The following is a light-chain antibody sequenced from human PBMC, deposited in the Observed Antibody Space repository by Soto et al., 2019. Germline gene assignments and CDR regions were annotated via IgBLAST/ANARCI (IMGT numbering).Light chain of an antibody. V-gene: IGLV2-23*02. CDR1: STDVGSSNL. CDR2: DVT. CDR3: SSYGGSTTV. J-gene: IGLJ2*01. Sequence: QSALTQPASVSGSPGQSITISCTGTSTDVGSSNLVSWYQQYPGKAPKLIIYDVTKRPSGVSNRFSGSQSGYTVSLTISGLQAEDEADYYCSSYGGSTTVFGGGTKLTVL.